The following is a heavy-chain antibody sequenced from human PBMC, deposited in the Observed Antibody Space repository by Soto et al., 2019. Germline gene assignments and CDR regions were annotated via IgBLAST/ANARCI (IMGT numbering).Heavy chain of an antibody. V-gene: IGHV3-72*01. CDR2: SRNKLGSFTT. CDR1: GFIFSDHY. J-gene: IGHJ3*01. CDR3: TRAVVDAATGPSNL. D-gene: IGHD2-15*01. Sequence: EVQLVESGGGLVQPGGSLRLSCATSGFIFSDHYIDWVRQAPGKGLEWVGRSRNKLGSFTTDYAASVKGRFIISRDDSKKSLYLQMNSLKTEDTAVYYCTRAVVDAATGPSNLWGQGTMVTVSS.